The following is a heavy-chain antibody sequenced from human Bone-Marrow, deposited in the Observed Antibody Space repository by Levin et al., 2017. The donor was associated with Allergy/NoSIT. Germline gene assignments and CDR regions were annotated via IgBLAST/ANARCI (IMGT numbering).Heavy chain of an antibody. V-gene: IGHV3-23*01. D-gene: IGHD2-2*02. Sequence: GGSLRLSCVVSGFTFSNHAMTWVRQPPGKGLEWVSCIVGSDDSTYYADSVKGRFTISRDNSKNTLYLQMNTLRVEDTAVYYCARDYMSVGDSWGQGTLVTVSS. CDR3: ARDYMSVGDS. CDR2: IVGSDDST. J-gene: IGHJ4*02. CDR1: GFTFSNHA.